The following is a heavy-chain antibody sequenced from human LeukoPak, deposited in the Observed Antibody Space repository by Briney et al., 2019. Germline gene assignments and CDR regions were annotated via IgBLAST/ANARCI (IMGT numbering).Heavy chain of an antibody. CDR1: GYTFTSYD. Sequence: ASVKVSCKASGYTFTSYDINWGRQATGQGLEWMGWMNPNSGNTGYAQKFQGRVTMTRNTSISTAYMELSSLRSDDTAVYYCARDWGIVGATQSRLFDYWGQGTLVTVSS. V-gene: IGHV1-8*01. J-gene: IGHJ4*02. CDR3: ARDWGIVGATQSRLFDY. D-gene: IGHD1-26*01. CDR2: MNPNSGNT.